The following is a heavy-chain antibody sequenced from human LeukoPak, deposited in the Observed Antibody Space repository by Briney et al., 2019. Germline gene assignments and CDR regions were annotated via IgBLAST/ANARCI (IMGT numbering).Heavy chain of an antibody. J-gene: IGHJ6*02. CDR3: AKVLNYYYGMDA. V-gene: IGHV3-9*01. Sequence: PGRSLRLSCAASGFTFDDYAMHWVRQVPGKGLEWVSGIGRNSGSIDYADSVKGRFTISRDNAKNSLYLQMNSLRPEDTALYYCAKVLNYYYGMDAWGQGTTVTVSS. CDR2: IGRNSGSI. CDR1: GFTFDDYA.